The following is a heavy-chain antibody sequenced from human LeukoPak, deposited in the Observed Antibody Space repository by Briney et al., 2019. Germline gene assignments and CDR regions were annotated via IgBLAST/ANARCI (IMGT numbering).Heavy chain of an antibody. CDR1: GFTFSSYS. J-gene: IGHJ3*02. V-gene: IGHV3-48*02. D-gene: IGHD4-23*01. CDR3: ARGGYGANDDAFDI. Sequence: PGGSLRLSCAASGFTFSSYSMNWVRQAPGKGLEWVSYISSSTNTIYYADSVKGRFTISRDNAKNSLFLQMNSLRDEDTAVYYCARGGYGANDDAFDIWGQGTMVIVSS. CDR2: ISSSTNTI.